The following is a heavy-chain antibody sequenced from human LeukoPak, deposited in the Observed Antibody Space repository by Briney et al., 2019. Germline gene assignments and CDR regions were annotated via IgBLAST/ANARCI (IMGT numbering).Heavy chain of an antibody. J-gene: IGHJ4*02. CDR2: IYNSGSEI. V-gene: IGHV3-23*05. CDR3: AKDIVPDSGWDLDY. CDR1: GFSFSSYA. Sequence: PGGSLRLSCAASGFSFSSYAVHWVRQAPGKGLEWVSSIYNSGSEIFYADSVKGRFTISRDNSNNMLYLQMNSLRAEDSAVYFCAKDIVPDSGWDLDYWGRGTLVTVSS. D-gene: IGHD6-19*01.